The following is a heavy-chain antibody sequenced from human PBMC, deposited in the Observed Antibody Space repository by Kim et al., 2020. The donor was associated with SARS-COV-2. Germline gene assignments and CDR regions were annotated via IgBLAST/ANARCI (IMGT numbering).Heavy chain of an antibody. CDR3: VRGVTTSGY. D-gene: IGHD1-1*01. CDR2: INPNSGGT. V-gene: IGHV1-2*02. CDR1: GFTFTDTY. J-gene: IGHJ4*02. Sequence: ASVKVSRKASGFTFTDTYIYWVRQAPGQGLEWMGWINPNSGGTKFAQKFQGRVTMTRDTSITTAYLELSSLRSDDTAVYYCVRGVTTSGYWGQGTLVTVSS.